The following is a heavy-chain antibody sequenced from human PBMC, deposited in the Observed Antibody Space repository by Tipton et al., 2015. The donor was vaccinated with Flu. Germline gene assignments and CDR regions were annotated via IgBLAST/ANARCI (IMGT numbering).Heavy chain of an antibody. CDR2: IYYSGST. Sequence: TLSLTCTVSGGSISSSSYYWGWIRQPPGKGLEWIGSIYYSGSTYYNPSLKSRVTISVDTSKNQFSLKLSSVTAADTAVYYCARGRRSGWYDSNYYFMDVWGKGTTVTVSS. J-gene: IGHJ6*03. V-gene: IGHV4-39*01. D-gene: IGHD6-19*01. CDR1: GGSISSSSYY. CDR3: ARGRRSGWYDSNYYFMDV.